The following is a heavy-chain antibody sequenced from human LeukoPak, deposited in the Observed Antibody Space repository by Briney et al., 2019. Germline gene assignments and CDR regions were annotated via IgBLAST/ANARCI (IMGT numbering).Heavy chain of an antibody. Sequence: GGALRLACGASGFTFSSDSMKWGGQVAGKGMEWVSYISSSIVTTYYADSVKGRFTISRDNSENTLYLQMNSLRAEDTAVYYCAKSPSSWKFDDWGQGTLVTVSS. CDR1: GFTFSSDS. J-gene: IGHJ4*02. CDR3: AKSPSSWKFDD. D-gene: IGHD6-13*01. V-gene: IGHV3-48*01. CDR2: ISSSIVTT.